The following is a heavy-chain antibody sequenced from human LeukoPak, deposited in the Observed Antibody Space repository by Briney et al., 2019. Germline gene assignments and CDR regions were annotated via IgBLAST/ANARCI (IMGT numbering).Heavy chain of an antibody. V-gene: IGHV3-23*01. D-gene: IGHD1-26*01. CDR2: IFPSGGEI. J-gene: IGHJ2*01. CDR3: AKGTGSYFLAWYFDL. Sequence: GGSLRLSCAASGFTFSTFAMIWVRQPPGKGLEWVSSIFPSGGEIHYADSVKGRFTISRDNSKNTLYLQMNSLRPDDTALYYCAKGTGSYFLAWYFDLWGRGTLVTVSS. CDR1: GFTFSTFA.